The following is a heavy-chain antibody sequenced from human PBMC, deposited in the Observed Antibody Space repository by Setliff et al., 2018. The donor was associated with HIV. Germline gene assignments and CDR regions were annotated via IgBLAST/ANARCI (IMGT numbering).Heavy chain of an antibody. D-gene: IGHD3-22*01. CDR2: INPNSGGT. CDR1: GYTFTGYY. J-gene: IGHJ3*02. CDR3: AMAYYYDSSGYRNDAFDI. Sequence: ASVKVSCKASGYTFTGYYMYWVRQAPGQGLEWMGWINPNSGGTNYAQKFQGRVTMTRDTSISTAYMELSRLRSDDTAVYYCAMAYYYDSSGYRNDAFDILGQGTMVTVSS. V-gene: IGHV1-2*02.